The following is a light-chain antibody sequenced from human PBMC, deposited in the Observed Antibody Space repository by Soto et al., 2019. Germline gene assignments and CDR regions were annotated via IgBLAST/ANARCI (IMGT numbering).Light chain of an antibody. CDR3: HQRQSWPRT. CDR2: QTS. Sequence: EIVLTPSPATMSSFPGDRVTLYFRASQYINTRLAWYQHRPGQSPRLLIYQTSLRAAGIPARLSASGSGTDFTLTICDVQPEDFALYYCHQRQSWPRTFGQGTKVEIK. J-gene: IGKJ1*01. V-gene: IGKV3-11*01. CDR1: QYINTR.